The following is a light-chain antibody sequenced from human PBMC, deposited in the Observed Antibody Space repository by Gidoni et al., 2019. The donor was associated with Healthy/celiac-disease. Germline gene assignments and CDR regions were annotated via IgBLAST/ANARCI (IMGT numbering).Light chain of an antibody. CDR2: GAS. Sequence: EIVMTQSPATLSVSPGERATLSCRASQSVSSNLAWYQQKPGQAPRLLIYGASTRATGIPARFSGSGSGKEFTLTISSLQSEDCAVYYCQQYNNWPGTFGQGTKVEIK. CDR3: QQYNNWPGT. CDR1: QSVSSN. V-gene: IGKV3-15*01. J-gene: IGKJ1*01.